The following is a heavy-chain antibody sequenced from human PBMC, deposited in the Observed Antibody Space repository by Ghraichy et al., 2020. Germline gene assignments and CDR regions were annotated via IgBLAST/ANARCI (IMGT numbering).Heavy chain of an antibody. V-gene: IGHV3-23*01. Sequence: GGSLRLSCAASGFTFSSYAMSWVRQAPGKGLEWVSTVSGSGGNTYYADSVKCRFTISRDNSKNTLYLQMNTLRAEDTAAFYCAKGRKYIDFWSGYSKDGMDVWGQGTTVTVSS. CDR2: VSGSGGNT. CDR1: GFTFSSYA. J-gene: IGHJ6*02. D-gene: IGHD3-3*01. CDR3: AKGRKYIDFWSGYSKDGMDV.